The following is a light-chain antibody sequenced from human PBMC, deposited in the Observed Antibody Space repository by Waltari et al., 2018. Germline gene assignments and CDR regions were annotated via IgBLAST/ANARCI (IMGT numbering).Light chain of an antibody. J-gene: IGLJ2*01. CDR1: SSDVGSYNR. Sequence: QSALTQPPSVSGSPGQSVTISCTGTSSDVGSYNRVSWYQQPPGTAPKLMIYEVSYRPSGVPDRLSGSKSGNTASLTISGLQAEDEADYYCSSYTSSNSVVFGGGTNLTVL. V-gene: IGLV2-18*02. CDR3: SSYTSSNSVV. CDR2: EVS.